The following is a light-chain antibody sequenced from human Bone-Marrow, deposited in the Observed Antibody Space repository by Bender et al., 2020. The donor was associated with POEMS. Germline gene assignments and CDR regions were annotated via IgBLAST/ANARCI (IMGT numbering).Light chain of an antibody. V-gene: IGLV3-25*03. J-gene: IGLJ2*01. CDR3: QSADISGAYVL. Sequence: SHELTQPPSVSVSPGQTARITCSGDVLSKEYAYWYQQKPGQAPVLVIYRDIKRPSGIPERFSGSSSGTIVTLTISGVPAEDEADYYCQSADISGAYVLFGGGTKLTVL. CDR2: RDI. CDR1: VLSKEY.